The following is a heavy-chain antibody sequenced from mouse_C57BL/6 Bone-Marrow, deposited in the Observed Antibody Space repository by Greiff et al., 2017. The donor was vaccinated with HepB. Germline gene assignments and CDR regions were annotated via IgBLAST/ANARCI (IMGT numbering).Heavy chain of an antibody. V-gene: IGHV5-4*01. CDR3: ARDQYYGSSYDYAMDY. CDR1: GFTFSSYA. CDR2: ISDGGSYT. J-gene: IGHJ4*01. D-gene: IGHD1-1*01. Sequence: EVHLVESGGGLVKPGGSLKLSCAASGFTFSSYAMSWVRQTPEKRLEWVATISDGGSYTYYPDNVKGRFTISRDNAKNNLYLQMSHLKSEDTAMYYCARDQYYGSSYDYAMDYWGQGTSVTVSS.